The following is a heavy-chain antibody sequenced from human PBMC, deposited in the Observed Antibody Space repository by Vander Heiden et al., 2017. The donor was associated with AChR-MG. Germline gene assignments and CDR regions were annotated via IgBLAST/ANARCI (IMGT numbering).Heavy chain of an antibody. CDR3: TTGKVVVTEYYFDS. V-gene: IGHV3-15*01. D-gene: IGHD2-21*02. Sequence: VQLVESGGGLVKPGGSLRLSCAASGFSFTDAWMTWVRQAPGKGLEWVGRINRKNNGGTTDYAAPVKGRFSISRDESKNTLYLQMNSLKIEDTAVYYCTTGKVVVTEYYFDSWGQGTLVTVSS. CDR2: INRKNNGGTT. J-gene: IGHJ4*02. CDR1: GFSFTDAW.